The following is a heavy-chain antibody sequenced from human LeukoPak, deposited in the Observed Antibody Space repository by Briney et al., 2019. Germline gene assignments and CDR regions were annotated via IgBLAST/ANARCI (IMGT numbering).Heavy chain of an antibody. D-gene: IGHD3-22*01. J-gene: IGHJ3*02. CDR2: INPNSGGT. V-gene: IGHV1-2*02. CDR3: ARLGLRITMTTAPDDAFDI. Sequence: ASVKVSCKASGYTFTGYYMHWVRQAPGQGLEWMGWINPNSGGTNYAQKFQGRVTMTRDTSISTAYMELSRLRSDDTAVYYCARLGLRITMTTAPDDAFDIWGQGTMVTVSS. CDR1: GYTFTGYY.